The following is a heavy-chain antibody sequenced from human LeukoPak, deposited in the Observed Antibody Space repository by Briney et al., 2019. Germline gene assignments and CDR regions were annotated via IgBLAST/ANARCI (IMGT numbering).Heavy chain of an antibody. Sequence: ASVKVSCKASGGTFSSYYMHWVRQAPGQGLEWMGIINPSGGSTSYAQKFQGRVTMTEDTSTDTAYMELSSLRSEDTAVYYCAAVYSSSWPGLGYWGQGTLVTVSS. J-gene: IGHJ4*02. CDR1: GGTFSSYY. CDR3: AAVYSSSWPGLGY. V-gene: IGHV1-46*01. D-gene: IGHD6-13*01. CDR2: INPSGGST.